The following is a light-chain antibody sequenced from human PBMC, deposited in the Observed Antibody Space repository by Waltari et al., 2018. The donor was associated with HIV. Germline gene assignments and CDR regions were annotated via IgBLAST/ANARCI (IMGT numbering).Light chain of an antibody. J-gene: IGKJ4*01. CDR3: QQYYTTPLT. Sequence: DIVMTQSPDSLAVSLGERATINCKSSRSLLYTTTNRHYLAWYQQKPGQPPKLLIYWASTRESVVPDRFSGSGSGADFTLTISSLQAEDVAVYFCQQYYTTPLTFGGGTRVEIK. V-gene: IGKV4-1*01. CDR1: RSLLYTTTNRHY. CDR2: WAS.